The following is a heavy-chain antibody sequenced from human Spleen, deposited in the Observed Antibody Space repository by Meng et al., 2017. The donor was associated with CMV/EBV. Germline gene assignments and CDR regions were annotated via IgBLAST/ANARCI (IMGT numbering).Heavy chain of an antibody. Sequence: GESLKISCAASGFTVSSNYMSWVRQAPGKGLEWVSVIYSGGSTYYADSVKGRFTISRDNAKNSLYLQMNSLRAEDTAVYYCARNWNDDYYGMDVWGQGATVTVSS. J-gene: IGHJ6*02. CDR3: ARNWNDDYYGMDV. CDR2: IYSGGST. V-gene: IGHV3-53*01. D-gene: IGHD1-1*01. CDR1: GFTVSSNY.